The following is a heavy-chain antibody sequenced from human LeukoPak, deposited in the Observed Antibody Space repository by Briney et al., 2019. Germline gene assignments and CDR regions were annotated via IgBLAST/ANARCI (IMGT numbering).Heavy chain of an antibody. CDR2: ISYDGSNK. CDR1: GFTFNNYA. D-gene: IGHD5-18*01. Sequence: GGSLRLSCAASGFTFNNYAMNWVRQAPGKGLEWVAVISYDGSNKYYADSVKGRFTISRDNSKNTLYLQMNSLRAEDTAVYYCARDGPDVDTAMAAFDYWGQGTLVTVSS. CDR3: ARDGPDVDTAMAAFDY. V-gene: IGHV3-30-3*01. J-gene: IGHJ4*02.